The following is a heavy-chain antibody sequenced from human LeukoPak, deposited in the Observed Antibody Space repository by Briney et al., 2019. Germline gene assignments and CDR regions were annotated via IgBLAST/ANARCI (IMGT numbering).Heavy chain of an antibody. CDR2: IYTSGST. V-gene: IGHV4-4*07. Sequence: PSETLSLTCTVSGGSISSYYWSWIRQPAGKGLEWIGRIYTSGSTNYNPSLKSRVTMSVDTPKNQFSLKLSSVTAADTAVYYCARDPPYYYGSGIDVWFDPWGQGTLVTVSS. J-gene: IGHJ5*02. CDR3: ARDPPYYYGSGIDVWFDP. CDR1: GGSISSYY. D-gene: IGHD3-10*01.